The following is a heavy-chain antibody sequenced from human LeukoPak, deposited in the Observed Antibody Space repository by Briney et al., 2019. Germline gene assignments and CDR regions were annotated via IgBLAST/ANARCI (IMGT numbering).Heavy chain of an antibody. V-gene: IGHV3-23*01. CDR1: GFTFSSYA. CDR2: ISGSGTRT. J-gene: IGHJ4*02. Sequence: PGGSLRLSCAASGFTFSSYAMSWVRQAPGKGLEWVSSISGSGTRTFYADSVMGNITISRDNSKNTLSLQMNSLRAEDTAIYYCAKEVCSSGGSCPLDYWGQGTLVTVSS. D-gene: IGHD2-15*01. CDR3: AKEVCSSGGSCPLDY.